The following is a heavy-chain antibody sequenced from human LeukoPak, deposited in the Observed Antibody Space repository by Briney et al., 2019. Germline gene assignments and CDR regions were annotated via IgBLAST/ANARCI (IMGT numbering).Heavy chain of an antibody. Sequence: GGSLRLSCAASGFTFSSYAISWVRQAPGKGLEWVSAIRGSGDDTYYADSVRGRFTISRDNSKNTLYLQMNSLRAEDTAVYYCAKGMVRGVHWIDYWGQGTLVTVSS. V-gene: IGHV3-23*01. CDR3: AKGMVRGVHWIDY. CDR2: IRGSGDDT. D-gene: IGHD3-10*01. J-gene: IGHJ4*02. CDR1: GFTFSSYA.